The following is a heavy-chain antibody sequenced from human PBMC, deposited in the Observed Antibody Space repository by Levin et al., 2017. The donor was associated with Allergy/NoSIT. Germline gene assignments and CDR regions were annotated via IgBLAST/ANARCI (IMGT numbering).Heavy chain of an antibody. CDR1: RFTFSSYG. CDR2: ISYDGSNK. V-gene: IGHV3-30*18. CDR3: AKDWGNQLLLYVFDY. Sequence: GESLKISCAASRFTFSSYGMHWVRQTPGKGLEWVAIISYDGSNKDFTDSVKGRFTISRDNSKNTLYLQMNSLRAEDTAVYYCAKDWGNQLLLYVFDYWGQGTLVTVSS. D-gene: IGHD2-2*01. J-gene: IGHJ4*02.